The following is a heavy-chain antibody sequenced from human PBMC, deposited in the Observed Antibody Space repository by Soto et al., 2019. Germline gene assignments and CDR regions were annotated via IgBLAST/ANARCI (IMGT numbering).Heavy chain of an antibody. Sequence: ASVKVSCKASGYTFTSYGISWVRQAPGQRLEWMGWISAYNGNTNYAQKLQGRVTMTTDTSTSTAYMELRSLRSDGTAVYYCARVTGVIAAAGKTPFDYWGQGTLVTVSS. V-gene: IGHV1-18*01. CDR1: GYTFTSYG. D-gene: IGHD6-13*01. CDR3: ARVTGVIAAAGKTPFDY. CDR2: ISAYNGNT. J-gene: IGHJ4*02.